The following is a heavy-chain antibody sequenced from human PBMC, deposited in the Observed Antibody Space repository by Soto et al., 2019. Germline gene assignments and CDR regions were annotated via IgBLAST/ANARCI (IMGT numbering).Heavy chain of an antibody. CDR2: ISYDGSNK. CDR1: GFTFNNYA. J-gene: IGHJ2*01. D-gene: IGHD5-18*01. V-gene: IGHV3-30-3*01. Sequence: QVQLVESGGGVVQPGRSLRLSCAASGFTFNNYAMHWVRQAPGKGLEWVALISYDGSNKYYADSVKGRFTISRDNSKNTQYLQMNSQRAEDTAVYYCARDPLWGTAMVLWYFDLWGRGTLVTVSS. CDR3: ARDPLWGTAMVLWYFDL.